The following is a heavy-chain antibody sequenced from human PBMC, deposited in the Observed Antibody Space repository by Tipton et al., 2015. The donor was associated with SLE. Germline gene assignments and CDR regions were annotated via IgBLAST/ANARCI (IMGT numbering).Heavy chain of an antibody. Sequence: GLVKPSETLSLTCAVAGGSISSSYRGWIRQPPGKGLEWIGNVFYSGITNDNPSLKSRITISVDSSKNQFSLRLNSVTSADTAVYYCASLRFYGDYDLGRWGQGALVTVSS. CDR2: VFYSGIT. D-gene: IGHD4-17*01. CDR3: ASLRFYGDYDLGR. CDR1: GGSISSSY. V-gene: IGHV4-59*01. J-gene: IGHJ4*02.